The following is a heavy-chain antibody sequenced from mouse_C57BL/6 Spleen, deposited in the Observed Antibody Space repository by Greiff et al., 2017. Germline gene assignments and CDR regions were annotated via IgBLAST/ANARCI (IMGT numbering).Heavy chain of an antibody. CDR1: GYTFTDYY. CDR3: ASYYGSSFGV. D-gene: IGHD1-1*01. J-gene: IGHJ1*03. CDR2: INPNNGGT. Sequence: EVQLQQSGPELVKPGASVKISCKASGYTFTDYYMNWVKQSHGKSLEWIGDINPNNGGTSYNQKFKGKATLTVYKSSSTAYMELRSLTSEDSAVYYCASYYGSSFGVWGTGTTVTVSS. V-gene: IGHV1-26*01.